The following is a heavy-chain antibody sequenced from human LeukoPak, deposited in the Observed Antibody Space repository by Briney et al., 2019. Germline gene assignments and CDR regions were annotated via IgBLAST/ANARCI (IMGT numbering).Heavy chain of an antibody. D-gene: IGHD6-13*01. CDR1: GGSFSGYY. CDR3: ARRMIAAAGPIDY. CDR2: INHSGST. V-gene: IGHV4-34*01. Sequence: SETLSLACAVYGGSFSGYYWSWIRQPPGKGLEWIGEINHSGSTNYNPSLKSRVTISVDTSKNQFSLKLSSVTAADTAVYYCARRMIAAAGPIDYWGQGTLVTVSS. J-gene: IGHJ4*02.